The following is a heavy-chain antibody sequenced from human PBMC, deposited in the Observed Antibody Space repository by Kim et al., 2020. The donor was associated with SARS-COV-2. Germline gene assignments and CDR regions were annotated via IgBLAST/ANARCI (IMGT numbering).Heavy chain of an antibody. CDR1: GGTFSSYA. J-gene: IGHJ6*02. D-gene: IGHD4-17*01. V-gene: IGHV1-69*13. CDR3: ARDSRNEYGDYVPYYYGMDV. CDR2: IIPIFGTA. Sequence: SVKVSCKASGGTFSSYAISWVRQAPGQGLEWMGGIIPIFGTANYAQKFQGRVTITADESTSTAYMELSSLRSEDTAVYYCARDSRNEYGDYVPYYYGMDVWGQGAPVTVSS.